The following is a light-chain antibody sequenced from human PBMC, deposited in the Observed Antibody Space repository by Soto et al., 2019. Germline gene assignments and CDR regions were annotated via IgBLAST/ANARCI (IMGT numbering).Light chain of an antibody. V-gene: IGKV3-20*01. CDR3: QQYDSSWT. CDR2: GVS. Sequence: EIVLTQSPGTLSLSPGERATLSCRASQSVPSNFLAWYQQKPGQAPILVIYGVSRRATGIPDRFSGNGSGTDFTLTISRLEPEDFAVYYCQQYDSSWTFGQGTKVEIK. J-gene: IGKJ1*01. CDR1: QSVPSNF.